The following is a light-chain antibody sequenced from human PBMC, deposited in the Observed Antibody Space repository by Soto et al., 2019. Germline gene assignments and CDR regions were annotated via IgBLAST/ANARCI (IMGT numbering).Light chain of an antibody. CDR3: QQLNSYPWT. V-gene: IGKV1-9*01. Sequence: DIQLTQSPSFLSASIGDRVTITCRASQGISSYLAWYQQKPGKAPKLLIYAASTLQREVPSRFSGSGSGTEFTLTISSLQPEDFATYYCQQLNSYPWTFGQGTKVDI. CDR1: QGISSY. CDR2: AAS. J-gene: IGKJ1*01.